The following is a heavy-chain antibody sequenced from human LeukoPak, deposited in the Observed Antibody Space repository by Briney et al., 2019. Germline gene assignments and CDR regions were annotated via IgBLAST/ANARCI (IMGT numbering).Heavy chain of an antibody. CDR1: GYTFTSYG. V-gene: IGHV1-18*01. CDR3: ARDLSSYPGAGFDY. J-gene: IGHJ4*02. CDR2: ISAYNGNT. D-gene: IGHD3-16*01. Sequence: ASVKVSCKASGYTFTSYGISWVRQAPGQGLEWMGWISAYNGNTNYAQKLQGRVTMTTDTSTSTAYMELRSLRSDDTAVYYCARDLSSYPGAGFDYWAREPWSPSPQ.